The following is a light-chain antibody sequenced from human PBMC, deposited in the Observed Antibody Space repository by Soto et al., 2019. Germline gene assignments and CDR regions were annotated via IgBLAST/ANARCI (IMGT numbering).Light chain of an antibody. V-gene: IGKV3-20*01. CDR3: HQYASSPIT. CDR2: GAS. CDR1: QSISSSY. J-gene: IGKJ5*01. Sequence: VVTNSPVILSLSPGERASLSCGASQSISSSYLAWYQQKPGQAPRLLIYGASSRATGIPDRFSGSGSGTDFTLTISRLEPEDFAIYYCHQYASSPITFGQGTRLEI.